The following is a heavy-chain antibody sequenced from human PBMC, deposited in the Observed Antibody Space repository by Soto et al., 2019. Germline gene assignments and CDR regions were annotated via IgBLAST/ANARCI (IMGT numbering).Heavy chain of an antibody. J-gene: IGHJ6*02. Sequence: PSETLSLTCTVSGGSISSSSYYWGWIRQPPGKGLEWIGSIYYSGSTYYNPSLKSRVTISVDTSKNQFSLKLSSVTAADTAVYYCARGGTGNGMDVWGQGTTVTVSS. V-gene: IGHV4-39*01. CDR1: GGSISSSSYY. CDR3: ARGGTGNGMDV. CDR2: IYYSGST. D-gene: IGHD1-1*01.